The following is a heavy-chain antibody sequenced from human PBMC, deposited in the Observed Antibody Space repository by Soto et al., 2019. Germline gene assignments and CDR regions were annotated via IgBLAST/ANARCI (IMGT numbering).Heavy chain of an antibody. J-gene: IGHJ5*02. Sequence: XGSLRLSCAASGCTFSSYSMNWVRQAPGKGLEWVSSISSSSSYIYYADSVKGRFTISRDNAKNSLYLQMNSLRAEDTAVYYCARVAAVAGTGWFEPWGQGTLVSVS. CDR3: ARVAAVAGTGWFEP. V-gene: IGHV3-21*01. D-gene: IGHD6-19*01. CDR1: GCTFSSYS. CDR2: ISSSSSYI.